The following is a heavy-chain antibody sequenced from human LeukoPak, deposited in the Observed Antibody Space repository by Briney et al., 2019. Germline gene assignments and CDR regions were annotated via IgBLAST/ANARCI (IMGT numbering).Heavy chain of an antibody. CDR3: ARDGRTYGDAFDI. CDR1: GFTFSDYA. J-gene: IGHJ3*02. D-gene: IGHD4-17*01. Sequence: GGSLRFSCAASGFTFSDYAMNWVRQAPGKGLEWVSYISSSANIIYYEDSVKGRVTISRDNAKNSLYLQMNSLRAEDTAVYYCARDGRTYGDAFDIWGQGTMVTVSS. V-gene: IGHV3-48*03. CDR2: ISSSANII.